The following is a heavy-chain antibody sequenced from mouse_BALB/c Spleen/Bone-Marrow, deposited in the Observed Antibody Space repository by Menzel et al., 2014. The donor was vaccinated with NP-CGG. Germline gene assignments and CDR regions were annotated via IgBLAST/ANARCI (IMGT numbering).Heavy chain of an antibody. CDR1: GYTFTSYW. J-gene: IGHJ3*01. D-gene: IGHD1-1*01. Sequence: QVHVKQSGAELAKPGASVKMSCKVSGYTFTSYWMHWVKQRPGQGLEWIGYINPTTGYTEYNQKFKDKATLTADKSSSTAYMQLSSLTSEDSAVYYCARRAYGSGYGFAYWGQGTLVTVSA. CDR2: INPTTGYT. V-gene: IGHV1-7*01. CDR3: ARRAYGSGYGFAY.